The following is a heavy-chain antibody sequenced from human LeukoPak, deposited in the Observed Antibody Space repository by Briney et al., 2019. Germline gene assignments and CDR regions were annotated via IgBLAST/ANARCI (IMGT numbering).Heavy chain of an antibody. V-gene: IGHV3-23*01. CDR3: AKSNGYRVYNWFDP. D-gene: IGHD5/OR15-5a*01. Sequence: GRSLRLSCAASGFSFNNYAMGWVRQAPGKGLEWLSSVSGSWRSTYYADSVKGRFTISRNNSTKTVYLKMSSLRAEDTAVYYCAKSNGYRVYNWFDPWGQGTLVTVSS. J-gene: IGHJ5*02. CDR1: GFSFNNYA. CDR2: VSGSWRST.